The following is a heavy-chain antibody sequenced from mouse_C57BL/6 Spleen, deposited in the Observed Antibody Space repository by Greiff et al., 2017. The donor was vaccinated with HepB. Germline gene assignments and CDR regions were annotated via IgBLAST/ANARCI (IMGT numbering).Heavy chain of an antibody. D-gene: IGHD2-1*01. CDR3: ARSPLIYYGNLRYFDV. CDR2: INPSTGGT. V-gene: IGHV1-42*01. CDR1: GYSFTGYY. J-gene: IGHJ1*03. Sequence: EVKLQQSGPELVKPGASVKISCKASGYSFTGYYMNWVKQSPEKSLEWIGEINPSTGGTTYNQKFKAKATLTVDKSSSTAYMQLKSLTSEDSAVYYCARSPLIYYGNLRYFDVWGTGTTVTVSS.